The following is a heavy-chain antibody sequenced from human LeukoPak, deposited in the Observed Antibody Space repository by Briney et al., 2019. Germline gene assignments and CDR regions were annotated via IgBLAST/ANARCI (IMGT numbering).Heavy chain of an antibody. CDR1: GHTFTSYG. D-gene: IGHD1-26*01. J-gene: IGHJ4*02. CDR2: ISAYNGNT. CDR3: ARAEVGATAVDY. Sequence: ASVKVSCKASGHTFTSYGISWVRQAPGQGLEWMGWISAYNGNTNYAQKLQGRVTMTTDTSTSTAYMELRSLRSDDTAVYYCARAEVGATAVDYWGQGTLVTVSS. V-gene: IGHV1-18*01.